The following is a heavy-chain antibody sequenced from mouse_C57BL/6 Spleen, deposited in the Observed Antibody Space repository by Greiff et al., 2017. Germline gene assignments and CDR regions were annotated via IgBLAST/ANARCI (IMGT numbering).Heavy chain of an antibody. CDR3: ARDSWDSY. CDR2: IDPNSGCT. CDR1: GYTFTSYW. Sequence: VQLLQPGAELVKPGASVKLSCKASGYTFTSYWMRWVKQRPGRGLEWIGRIDPNSGCTKYNEKFKSKATLAVDKPSSPAYMQLSSLTSEASAVYYCARDSWDSYWGQGTLVTVSA. J-gene: IGHJ3*01. D-gene: IGHD4-1*01. V-gene: IGHV1-72*01.